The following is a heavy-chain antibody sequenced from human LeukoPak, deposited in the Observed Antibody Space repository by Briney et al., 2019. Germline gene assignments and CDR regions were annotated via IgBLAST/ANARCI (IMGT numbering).Heavy chain of an antibody. CDR1: GFTFDGYA. CDR3: AKARGYSYGAFDY. J-gene: IGHJ4*02. V-gene: IGHV3-9*01. Sequence: PGRSLRLSCAASGFTFDGYAMHWVRKAPGKGLEWVSGISWNSGSIGYADSVKGRFTISRDNAKNSLYLQMNSLRAEDTALYYCAKARGYSYGAFDYWGQGTLVTVSS. D-gene: IGHD5-18*01. CDR2: ISWNSGSI.